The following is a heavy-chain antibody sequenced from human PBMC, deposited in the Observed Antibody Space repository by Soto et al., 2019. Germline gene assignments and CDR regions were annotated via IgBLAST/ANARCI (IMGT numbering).Heavy chain of an antibody. D-gene: IGHD5-12*01. Sequence: GGSLRLSCAASGFTVSSNYMSWVRQAPGKGLEWVSVIYSGGSTYYADSVKGRFTISRDNSKNTLYLQMYSLRAEDTAVYYCATYSGYAFYYYYGMDVWGQGTTVTVSS. CDR1: GFTVSSNY. CDR2: IYSGGST. J-gene: IGHJ6*02. V-gene: IGHV3-53*01. CDR3: ATYSGYAFYYYYGMDV.